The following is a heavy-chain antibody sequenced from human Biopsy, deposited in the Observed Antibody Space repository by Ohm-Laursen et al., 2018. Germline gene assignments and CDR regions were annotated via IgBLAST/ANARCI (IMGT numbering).Heavy chain of an antibody. CDR1: GDSISIYY. CDR2: FYYSGGT. D-gene: IGHD3-3*01. V-gene: IGHV4-59*01. Sequence: PSQTLSLTCNVSGDSISIYYWSWIRQPPGKGLEWIGNFYYSGGTNYNPSLKSRITMSLDRSKSQVSLRMNSVTAADTAVYYCARARIKTSGVLIPETYYFDSWGQGTLVTVSS. J-gene: IGHJ4*02. CDR3: ARARIKTSGVLIPETYYFDS.